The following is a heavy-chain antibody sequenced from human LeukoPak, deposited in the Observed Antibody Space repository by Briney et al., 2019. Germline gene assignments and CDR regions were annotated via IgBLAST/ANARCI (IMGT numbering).Heavy chain of an antibody. Sequence: GGSLRLSCAASGFTFSTHWMSWVRQAPGKGLEWVANINEDGSEKYYVDSVTGRFTISRDNAKNSLYLQMNSLRAEDTALYYCARIYYDSSGYRLSDYWGQGTLVTVSS. V-gene: IGHV3-7*02. D-gene: IGHD3-22*01. CDR1: GFTFSTHW. CDR2: INEDGSEK. CDR3: ARIYYDSSGYRLSDY. J-gene: IGHJ4*02.